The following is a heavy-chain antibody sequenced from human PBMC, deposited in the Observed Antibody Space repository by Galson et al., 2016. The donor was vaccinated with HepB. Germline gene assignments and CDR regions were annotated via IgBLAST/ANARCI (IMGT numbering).Heavy chain of an antibody. D-gene: IGHD3-10*01. CDR2: IYQSGST. Sequence: SETLSLTCAVSGGSISSTNWWTWVRQPPGKGLEWIGEIYQSGSTNYNPSLKNRLTISVDKSKNQFSLKLTSVTAADTAVYYCAREYGSGKSAFDIWGQGTMVTVSS. J-gene: IGHJ3*02. V-gene: IGHV4-4*02. CDR3: AREYGSGKSAFDI. CDR1: GGSISSTNW.